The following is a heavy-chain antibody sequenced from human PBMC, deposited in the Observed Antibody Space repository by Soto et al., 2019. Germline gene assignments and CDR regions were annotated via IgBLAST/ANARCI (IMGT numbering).Heavy chain of an antibody. Sequence: QITLKESGPTLVQPTQTLTLTCTFSGFSLTTRGGGVVWIRQPPGKALEWLALIYGNDDKRYSPSLKNRLTITKDTSKIQVVLTMTNIAPVDTSTYYCARRPNWGMDGLGVWGQGTTVTVSS. CDR1: GFSLTTRGGG. CDR2: IYGNDDK. CDR3: ARRPNWGMDGLGV. D-gene: IGHD7-27*01. V-gene: IGHV2-5*01. J-gene: IGHJ6*02.